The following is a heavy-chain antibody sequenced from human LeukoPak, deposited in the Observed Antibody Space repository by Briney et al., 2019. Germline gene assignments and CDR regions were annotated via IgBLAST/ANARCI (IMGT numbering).Heavy chain of an antibody. CDR1: GGSISSYY. V-gene: IGHV4-4*07. Sequence: SETLSLTCTVSGGSISSYYWSWIRQPAGKGLEWIGRIYTSGSTNYNPSLKSRVTMSVDTSKNQFSLKLSSVTAADTAVYYCARSNCTSGVCYYFDYWGQGTLVTVSS. J-gene: IGHJ4*02. CDR3: ARSNCTSGVCYYFDY. CDR2: IYTSGST. D-gene: IGHD2-8*01.